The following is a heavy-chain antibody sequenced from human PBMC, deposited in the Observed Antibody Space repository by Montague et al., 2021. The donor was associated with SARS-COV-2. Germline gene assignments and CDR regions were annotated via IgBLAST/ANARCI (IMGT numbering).Heavy chain of an antibody. CDR1: GFTFSNYA. D-gene: IGHD3-3*01. J-gene: IGHJ4*02. CDR2: ISDNGRT. CDR3: VEWSSSYVSPHTDFFDF. V-gene: IGHV3-23*01. Sequence: SLRLSCSASGFTFSNYAMTWVRQAPGKGLVWVSSISDNGRTSYSXSAMGRLTIPRDNTKNTLHLQMNNVRVADTAVYRCVEWSSSYVSPHTDFFDFWGQGTLVTVSS.